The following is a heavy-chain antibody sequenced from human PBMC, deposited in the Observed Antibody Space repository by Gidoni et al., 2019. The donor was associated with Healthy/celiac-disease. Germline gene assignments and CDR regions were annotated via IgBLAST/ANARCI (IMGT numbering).Heavy chain of an antibody. V-gene: IGHV1-69*09. CDR1: GGTFSSYS. D-gene: IGHD3-10*01. Sequence: QVQLVQSGAEAKKPGSSVKVSCKASGGTFSSYSNSWVRQSPGQGLEWMGRIIPILGIANYAQKFQGRVPITADKSTSTAYMELSSLISEDTAVYYCARVPEFGELFAATWGQGTLVTVSS. CDR3: ARVPEFGELFAAT. CDR2: IIPILGIA. J-gene: IGHJ4*02.